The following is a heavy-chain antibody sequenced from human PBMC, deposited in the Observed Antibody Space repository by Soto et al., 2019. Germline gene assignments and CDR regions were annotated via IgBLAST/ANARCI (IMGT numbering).Heavy chain of an antibody. D-gene: IGHD2-2*01. CDR3: AKVRYSSPMGYYYGMDV. J-gene: IGHJ6*02. Sequence: QAQLEQSGGEVKKPGSSVKVSCKASRVAFSKFIVTWVRQAPGVGLEWVGGIIPVFGTANYAQKFQGRVTITPYESTSTSYMEVNNLRSEDTAVYYCAKVRYSSPMGYYYGMDVWGQGTTVTVSS. V-gene: IGHV1-69*01. CDR1: RVAFSKFI. CDR2: IIPVFGTA.